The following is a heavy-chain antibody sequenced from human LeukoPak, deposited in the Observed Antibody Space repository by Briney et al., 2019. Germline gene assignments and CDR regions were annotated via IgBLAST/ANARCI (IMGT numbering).Heavy chain of an antibody. J-gene: IGHJ6*02. CDR2: ISGSGGST. D-gene: IGHD6-13*01. V-gene: IGHV3-23*01. Sequence: GGSLRLSCAASGFTFSSYAMSWVRQAPGKGLEWVSAISGSGGSTYYADSVKGRFTISRDNSKNTLYLQMNSLRAEDTAVYYFANMGGPAAGPYFYYYGMDVWGQGTTVTVSS. CDR1: GFTFSSYA. CDR3: ANMGGPAAGPYFYYYGMDV.